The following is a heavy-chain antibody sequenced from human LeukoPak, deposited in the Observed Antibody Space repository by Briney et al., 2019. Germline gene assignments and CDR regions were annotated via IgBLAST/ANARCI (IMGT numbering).Heavy chain of an antibody. V-gene: IGHV3-7*01. J-gene: IGHJ4*02. CDR1: GLTFSGYW. Sequence: PGGSLRLSCAASGLTFSGYWMGWVRQAPGKGLEWVANIKQDGRETYYGDSVKGRFTISRDNAKNSLYLQMNSLRAEDTAVYYCVTLLRRQFDYWGQGTLVTVSS. CDR3: VTLLRRQFDY. CDR2: IKQDGRET.